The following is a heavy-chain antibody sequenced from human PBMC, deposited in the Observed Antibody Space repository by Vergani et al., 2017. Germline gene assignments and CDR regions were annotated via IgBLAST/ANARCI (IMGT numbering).Heavy chain of an antibody. CDR1: GFTFRSFG. V-gene: IGHV3-30*18. CDR3: AKAGSVASESLQYNFYMDV. D-gene: IGHD5-24*01. J-gene: IGHJ6*03. Sequence: QVQLVESGGGVVQPGRSLRLSCVASGFTFRSFGMHWVRQAPGKGLEWVASLSYDGGSEYFLDSVRGRFTISRDNSQNSLYLQMDRLRPEDTAVYYCAKAGSVASESLQYNFYMDVWGKGTTVTVS. CDR2: LSYDGGSE.